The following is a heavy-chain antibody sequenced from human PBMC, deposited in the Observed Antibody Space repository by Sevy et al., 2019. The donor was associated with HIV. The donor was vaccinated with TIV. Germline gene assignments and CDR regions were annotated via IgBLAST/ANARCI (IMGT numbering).Heavy chain of an antibody. CDR2: IKQDGSEK. Sequence: GGSLRLSCAASGFTFSSYWMSWVRQAPGKGLEWVANIKQDGSEKYYVDSVKGRFTISRDNAKNSLYLQMKSLRAEDKAVYYCARDKGNYYPDAFDIWGQGTMVTVSS. D-gene: IGHD3-22*01. CDR3: ARDKGNYYPDAFDI. V-gene: IGHV3-7*01. J-gene: IGHJ3*02. CDR1: GFTFSSYW.